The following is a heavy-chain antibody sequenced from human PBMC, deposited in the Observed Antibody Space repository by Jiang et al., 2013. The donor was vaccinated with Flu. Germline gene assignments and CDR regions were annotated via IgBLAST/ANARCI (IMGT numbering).Heavy chain of an antibody. Sequence: SLTCTVSAGPSAVAVTIGAGSARPPGKGLEWIGSIFYSGSTYYNPSLTSRVTISVDTSKNHFSLKLSSVTAADTAVYYCARREYCTSTSCWNSFDNWGQGTLVTVSS. CDR1: AGPSAVAVT. CDR3: ARREYCTSTSCWNSFDN. J-gene: IGHJ4*02. D-gene: IGHD2-2*01. CDR2: IFYSGST. V-gene: IGHV4-39*02.